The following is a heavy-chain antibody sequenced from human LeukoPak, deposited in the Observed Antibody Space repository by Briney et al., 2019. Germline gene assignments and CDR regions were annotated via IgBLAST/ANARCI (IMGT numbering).Heavy chain of an antibody. CDR2: INPNSGGT. Sequence: ASVTVSCKASVYSFTNYYIHWVRQAPGQGLEWMGWINPNSGGTNYAQRFQGGVTMTRDTSISTAYMELSRLRSDDTGVYYCARDGENSYGYMGYYGMDVWGQGTTVTVSS. CDR3: ARDGENSYGYMGYYGMDV. J-gene: IGHJ6*02. V-gene: IGHV1-2*02. D-gene: IGHD5-12*01. CDR1: VYSFTNYY.